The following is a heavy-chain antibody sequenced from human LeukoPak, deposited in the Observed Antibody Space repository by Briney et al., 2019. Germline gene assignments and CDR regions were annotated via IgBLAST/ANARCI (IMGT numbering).Heavy chain of an antibody. CDR2: INTNTGNP. Sequence: ASVKVSCKAAGYTFSNHAMNWVRQAPGQGLEWMGWINTNTGNPTYAQGFTGRFVFSLDTSVSTAYLQISSLKAEDTAVYYCAREGGSGSYYWVYWGQGTLVTVSS. D-gene: IGHD3-10*01. J-gene: IGHJ4*02. V-gene: IGHV7-4-1*02. CDR3: AREGGSGSYYWVY. CDR1: GYTFSNHA.